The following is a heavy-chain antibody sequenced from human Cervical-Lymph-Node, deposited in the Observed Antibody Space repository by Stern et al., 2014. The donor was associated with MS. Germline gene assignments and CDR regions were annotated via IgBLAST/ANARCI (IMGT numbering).Heavy chain of an antibody. D-gene: IGHD3-9*01. Sequence: QVQLQESGPGLVRPSQTLSLTCSVSGGSISNGLYYWSWIRQHPGKGLEWLGYIHHSGPTRYNPSLNSRVSISVDTSKNQFSLKVTSVTAAETALYYCARVADFDWSYDSWGQGILVTVSS. CDR2: IHHSGPT. J-gene: IGHJ4*02. V-gene: IGHV4-31*03. CDR3: ARVADFDWSYDS. CDR1: GGSISNGLYY.